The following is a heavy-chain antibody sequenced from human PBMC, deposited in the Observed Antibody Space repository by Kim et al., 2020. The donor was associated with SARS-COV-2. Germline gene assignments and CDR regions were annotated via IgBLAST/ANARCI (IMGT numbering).Heavy chain of an antibody. CDR1: GFIFSDFT. CDR2: IRGKGNNYAT. V-gene: IGHV3-73*01. D-gene: IGHD1-26*01. CDR3: SRRLTNHGSDC. J-gene: IGHJ4*02. Sequence: GGSLRLSCAASGFIFSDFTIHWVRQASGKGLEWVGRIRGKGNNYATVYAASVEGRFTISRDDSKNTAYLQMNSLKTEDTAVYYCSRRLTNHGSDCWGQGALVTVSS.